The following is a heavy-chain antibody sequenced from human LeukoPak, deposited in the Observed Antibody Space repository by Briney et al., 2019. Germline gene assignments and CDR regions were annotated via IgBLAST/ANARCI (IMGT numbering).Heavy chain of an antibody. CDR2: IYYSGST. J-gene: IGHJ4*02. CDR1: GGSISSGDYY. CDR3: AREGYGTPFDS. D-gene: IGHD4-17*01. V-gene: IGHV4-31*03. Sequence: PSETLSLTCTVSGGSISSGDYYWSWIRQHPGKGLEWIGYIYYSGSTYYNPSLKSRVTISVDTSKNQFSLKLSSVTAADTAMYYCAREGYGTPFDSWGQGTLVTVSS.